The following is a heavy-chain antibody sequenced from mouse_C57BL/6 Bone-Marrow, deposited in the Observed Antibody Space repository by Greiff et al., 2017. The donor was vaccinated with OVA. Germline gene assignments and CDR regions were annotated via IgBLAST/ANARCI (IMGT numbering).Heavy chain of an antibody. CDR3: AGATVGHIDY. CDR2: IYPGDGGT. J-gene: IGHJ2*01. D-gene: IGHD1-1*01. Sequence: VQLQESGPELVKPGASVKISCKASGYAFSSSWMHWVKQRPGKGLEWIGRIYPGDGGTNYNGKFKGKATLTADKSSSTAYMQLSSLTSEDSAVYFSAGATVGHIDYWGQGTTLTVSS. CDR1: GYAFSSSW. V-gene: IGHV1-82*01.